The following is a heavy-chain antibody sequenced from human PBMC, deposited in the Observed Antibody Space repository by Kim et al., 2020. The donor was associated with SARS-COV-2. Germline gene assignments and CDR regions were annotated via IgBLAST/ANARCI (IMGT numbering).Heavy chain of an antibody. CDR2: IYQTGDT. Sequence: GKGLEWIGSIYQTGDTFYNSSLTRRGTISVETSKNQFSLRLSSVTAADTAVYYCARHNFMDVWGQGTTVTVSS. J-gene: IGHJ6*02. CDR3: ARHNFMDV. V-gene: IGHV4-39*01.